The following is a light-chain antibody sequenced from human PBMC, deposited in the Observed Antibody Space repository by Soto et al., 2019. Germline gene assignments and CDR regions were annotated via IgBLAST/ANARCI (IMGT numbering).Light chain of an antibody. Sequence: QSALTQPASVSGSPGQSITISCTGTSSDVGGYNYVSWYQQHPGKAPKLMIYDVSNRPSGVSNRVSGSNSGNTASLTISGLQAEDEAEYYCSSYTRSSTRDVVFGGGTKLTVL. CDR3: SSYTRSSTRDVV. CDR2: DVS. CDR1: SSDVGGYNY. V-gene: IGLV2-14*01. J-gene: IGLJ2*01.